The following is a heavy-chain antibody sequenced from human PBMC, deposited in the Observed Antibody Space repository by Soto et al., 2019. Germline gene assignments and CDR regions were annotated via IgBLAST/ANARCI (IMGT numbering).Heavy chain of an antibody. CDR2: ISYDGSNK. D-gene: IGHD3-3*01. CDR3: ARGYDFWSGYYYPSRMDV. CDR1: GFTFSSYA. V-gene: IGHV3-30-3*01. J-gene: IGHJ6*02. Sequence: GGSLRLSCAASGFTFSSYAMHWVRQAPGKGLEWVAVISYDGSNKNYADSVKGRFTISRDNSKNTLYLQMNSLRAEDTAVYYCARGYDFWSGYYYPSRMDVSGQGPTVIVSS.